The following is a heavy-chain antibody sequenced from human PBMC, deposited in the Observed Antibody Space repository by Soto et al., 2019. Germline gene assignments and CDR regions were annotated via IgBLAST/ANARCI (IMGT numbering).Heavy chain of an antibody. J-gene: IGHJ4*02. CDR1: GYTFTSYG. CDR3: VARRYCSGGSSPDYFDE. D-gene: IGHD2-15*01. V-gene: IGHV1-18*01. Sequence: ASVKVSCKASGYTFTSYGISWVRQAPGQGLEWMGWISAYNGNTNYAQKLQGRVTMTTDTSTSTAYMELRSLRSDDTAVYYCVARRYCSGGSSPDYFDEWGQRTLVTVSS. CDR2: ISAYNGNT.